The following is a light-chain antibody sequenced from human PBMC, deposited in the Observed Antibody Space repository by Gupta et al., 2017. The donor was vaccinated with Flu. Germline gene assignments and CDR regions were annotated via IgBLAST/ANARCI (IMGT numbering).Light chain of an antibody. J-gene: IGKJ1*01. Sequence: IVLTQSPVTLSFSPWEGAVLSCRSSQIVSGGYLAWYQQSPGKAPSLLIHGVSVRATGVPYRFSAGGSGTDFTLTISGLEPEDFATYYCQHYVTAPLSFGQGTTVE. CDR1: QIVSGGY. CDR2: GVS. CDR3: QHYVTAPLS. V-gene: IGKV3-20*01.